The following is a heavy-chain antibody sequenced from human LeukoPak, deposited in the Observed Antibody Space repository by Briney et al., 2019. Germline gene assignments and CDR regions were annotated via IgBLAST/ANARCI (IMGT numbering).Heavy chain of an antibody. CDR1: GYTFTGYY. V-gene: IGHV1-2*06. D-gene: IGHD3-3*01. CDR2: INPNSGGT. Sequence: VASVKVSCTASGYTFTGYYIHWVRQAPGQGLEWMGRINPNSGGTNYAQKLQGRVTMTRDTSISTAYMELSRLRSDDTAVYYCARQGPPNYDFLFYGMDVWGQGTTVTVSS. CDR3: ARQGPPNYDFLFYGMDV. J-gene: IGHJ6*02.